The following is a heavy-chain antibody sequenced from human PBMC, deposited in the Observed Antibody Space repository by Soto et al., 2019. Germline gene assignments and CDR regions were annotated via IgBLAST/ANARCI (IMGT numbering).Heavy chain of an antibody. Sequence: SQTLSLTCAISGDSLSSNTAAWSWIRQSPSRGLEWLGRTYYRSKWYYDYATSVKSRMTINPDTSKNHFSLQLNFLTPEDTAVYYCARGSYTSTWYWGQGTLVTVSS. CDR3: ARGSYTSTWY. V-gene: IGHV6-1*01. CDR1: GDSLSSNTAA. D-gene: IGHD6-13*01. CDR2: TYYRSKWYY. J-gene: IGHJ4*02.